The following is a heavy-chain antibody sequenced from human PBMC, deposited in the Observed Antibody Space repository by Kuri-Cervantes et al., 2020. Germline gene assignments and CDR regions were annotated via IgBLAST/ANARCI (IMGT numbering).Heavy chain of an antibody. D-gene: IGHD1-26*01. Sequence: GGSLRLSCAASGFTFSSYAKSWVRQAPGKGLEWVSAISGSGGSTYYADSVKGRFTISRDNSRNTLYLQMNSLRAEDTAVYYCAKPISGSSSGDAFDIWGQGTMVTVSS. J-gene: IGHJ3*02. CDR3: AKPISGSSSGDAFDI. CDR2: ISGSGGST. CDR1: GFTFSSYA. V-gene: IGHV3-23*01.